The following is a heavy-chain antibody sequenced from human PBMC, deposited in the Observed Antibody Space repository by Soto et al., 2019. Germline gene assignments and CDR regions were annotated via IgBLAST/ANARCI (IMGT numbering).Heavy chain of an antibody. CDR3: AKDRGIIVKAGDAFDV. Sequence: GGSLRLSCAASGFIFSSHWMHWVRQAPGKGLVGVSHIGPDGSNIWEADSVQGRFTISRDNARNRLYLQMNSLRDEDTAVYYCAKDRGIIVKAGDAFDVWGQGTKVTVSS. CDR1: GFIFSSHW. D-gene: IGHD3-16*02. J-gene: IGHJ3*01. V-gene: IGHV3-74*01. CDR2: IGPDGSNI.